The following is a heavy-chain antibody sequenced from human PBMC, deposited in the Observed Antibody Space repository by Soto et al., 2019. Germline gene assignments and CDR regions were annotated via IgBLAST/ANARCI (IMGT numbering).Heavy chain of an antibody. Sequence: QVQLQESGPGLVKPSQTLSLTCTVSGGSISSGGYYWSWIRRHPGKGLEWIGYIDYSGSTYYNPALKSPVTIPVDTSKNHFSPKPSCVTVGDTAVYYRARTPGYWGQGTLVTVSS. CDR3: ARTPGY. J-gene: IGHJ4*02. V-gene: IGHV4-31*01. CDR2: IDYSGST. CDR1: GGSISSGGYY.